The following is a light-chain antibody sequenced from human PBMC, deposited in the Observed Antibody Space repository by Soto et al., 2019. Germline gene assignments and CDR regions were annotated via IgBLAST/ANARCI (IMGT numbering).Light chain of an antibody. CDR1: QSVTNS. J-gene: IGKJ4*01. CDR3: QQYNNWPRAT. CDR2: GAS. V-gene: IGKV3-15*01. Sequence: EIVLAQSPGTLSLSPGERATLSCRASQSVTNSFLAWYQQKPGQAPRLLIYGASSRATGFPARFSGSGSGTEFNLTISSLQSEDFGVYYCQQYNNWPRATFGGGTKVDI.